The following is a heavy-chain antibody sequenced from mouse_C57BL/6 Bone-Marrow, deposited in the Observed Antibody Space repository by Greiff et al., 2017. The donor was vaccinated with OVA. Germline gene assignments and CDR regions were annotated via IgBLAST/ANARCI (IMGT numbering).Heavy chain of an antibody. D-gene: IGHD4-1*01. CDR1: GYTFTSYW. J-gene: IGHJ4*01. CDR3: ARDWAYAMDY. Sequence: VQLQQPGAELVKPGASVKLSCKASGYTFTSYWMHWVKQRPGRGLEWIGRLAPNSGGTKYNEKFKSKATLTVDKPSSTAYMQLSGLTSEDSAVYYCARDWAYAMDYWGQGTSVTVSS. V-gene: IGHV1-72*01. CDR2: LAPNSGGT.